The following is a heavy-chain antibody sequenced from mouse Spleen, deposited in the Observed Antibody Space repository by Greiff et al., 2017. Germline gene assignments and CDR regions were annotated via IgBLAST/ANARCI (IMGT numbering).Heavy chain of an antibody. CDR1: GYTFTSYT. CDR3: AREITTNYYAMDY. V-gene: IGHV1-4*01. J-gene: IGHJ4*01. Sequence: QVQLQQSGAELARPGASVKMSCKASGYTFTSYTMHWVKQRPGQGLEWIGYINPSSGYTKYNQKFKDKATLTADKSSSTAYMQLSSLTSEDSAVYYCAREITTNYYAMDYWGQGTSVTVSS. D-gene: IGHD1-3*01. CDR2: INPSSGYT.